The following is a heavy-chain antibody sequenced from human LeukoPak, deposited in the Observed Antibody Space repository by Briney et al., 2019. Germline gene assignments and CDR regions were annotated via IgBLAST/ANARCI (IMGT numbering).Heavy chain of an antibody. CDR2: ISGTTDTT. CDR3: ARVGYCSSTSCFKDFDY. CDR1: GFTFINYA. V-gene: IGHV3-23*01. D-gene: IGHD2-2*01. J-gene: IGHJ4*02. Sequence: PGGSLRLSCAASGFTFINYAMSWVRQAPGKGLEWVSAISGTTDTTYYADSVKGRFTISRDNSKNTLYLQMNSLRAEDTAVYYCARVGYCSSTSCFKDFDYWGQGTLVTVSS.